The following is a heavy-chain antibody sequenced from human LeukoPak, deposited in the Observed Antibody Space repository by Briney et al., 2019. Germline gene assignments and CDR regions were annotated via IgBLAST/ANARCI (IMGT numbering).Heavy chain of an antibody. Sequence: SETLSLTCTISGGSISSYYWSWIRQPPGKGLEWIGYIYYSGSTKYNPLLKSRVTISIDTSKNHFSLKLSSLTAADTAVYYCARHPRSFADSSGYDYWGQGTLVIVSS. J-gene: IGHJ4*02. CDR3: ARHPRSFADSSGYDY. D-gene: IGHD6-19*01. CDR1: GGSISSYY. V-gene: IGHV4-59*08. CDR2: IYYSGST.